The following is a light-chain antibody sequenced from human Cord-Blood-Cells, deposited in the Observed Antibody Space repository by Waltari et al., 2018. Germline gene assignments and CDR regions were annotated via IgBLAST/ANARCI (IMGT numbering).Light chain of an antibody. CDR3: CSYAGSYTLV. CDR1: SSYVGGYNY. CDR2: DVS. V-gene: IGLV2-11*01. Sequence: QSALTQPRSVSGSPGQSVTTPCTGTSSYVGGYNYVTWYQQHPGKAPKLMIYDVSKRPSGVPDRFSGSKSGNTASLTISGLQAEDEADYYCCSYAGSYTLVFGGGTKLTVL. J-gene: IGLJ3*02.